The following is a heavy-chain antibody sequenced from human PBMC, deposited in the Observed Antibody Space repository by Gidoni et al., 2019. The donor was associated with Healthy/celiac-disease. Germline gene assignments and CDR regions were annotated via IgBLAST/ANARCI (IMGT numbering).Heavy chain of an antibody. CDR1: GYTFTSSD. CDR2: MNPNSVNT. J-gene: IGHJ6*02. V-gene: IGHV1-8*01. CDR3: ARGILGWVTSPYYYGMDV. D-gene: IGHD2-2*01. Sequence: QVQLVQSGAEVKKPGASVKVSCKASGYTFTSSDINWVRQDTGQGLEWMGWMNPNSVNTGYAQKFQGRVTMTRNTSISTAYLELSSMRSEDTAVYYCARGILGWVTSPYYYGMDVWGQGTTVTVSS.